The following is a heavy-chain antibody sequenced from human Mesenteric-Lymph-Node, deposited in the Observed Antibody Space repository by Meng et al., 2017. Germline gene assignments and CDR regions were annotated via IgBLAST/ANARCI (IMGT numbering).Heavy chain of an antibody. CDR2: IYHSGSP. CDR3: ARRPTGIDY. J-gene: IGHJ4*02. D-gene: IGHD2-8*02. CDR1: GGSISSGGYS. Sequence: QLQLQESGSGLVKPSQILSLTCAVSGGSISSGGYSWSWIRQPPGKGLEWIGFIYHSGSPYYHPSLKSRVTISIDTSKNQLSLMLSSVTAADTAVYYCARRPTGIDYWGQGTLVTVSS. V-gene: IGHV4-30-2*01.